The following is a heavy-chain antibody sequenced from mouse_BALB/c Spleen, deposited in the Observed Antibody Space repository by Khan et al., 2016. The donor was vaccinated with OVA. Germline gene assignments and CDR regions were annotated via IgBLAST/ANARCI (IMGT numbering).Heavy chain of an antibody. CDR1: GYSITSDYA. Sequence: EVKLLESGPGLVKPSQSLSLTCTVTGYSITSDYAWNWIRQFPGNKLEWMGSISYSGSTSNIPSLKSRILITRDTSKNQFFLQLNSVTTEDTAPYYYARWFVYWGQGTLVTVSA. V-gene: IGHV3-2*02. J-gene: IGHJ3*01. CDR3: ARWFVY. CDR2: ISYSGST.